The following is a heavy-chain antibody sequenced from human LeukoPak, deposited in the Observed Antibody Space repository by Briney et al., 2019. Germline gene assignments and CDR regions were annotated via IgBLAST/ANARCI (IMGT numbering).Heavy chain of an antibody. CDR2: ISDTGRRR. J-gene: IGHJ4*02. D-gene: IGHD3-16*02. Sequence: GGSLRLSCAASGFTFSDYAMSWVRQAAGKGLEWVSGISDTGRRRDYADSVKGRFTNSRDDSKKTVYLQMNTLRAEDTAIYFCARHDSFIPYWGQGTLVTVSS. CDR3: ARHDSFIPY. V-gene: IGHV3-23*01. CDR1: GFTFSDYA.